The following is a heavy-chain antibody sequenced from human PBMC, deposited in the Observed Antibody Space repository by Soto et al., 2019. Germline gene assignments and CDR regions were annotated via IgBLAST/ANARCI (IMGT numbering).Heavy chain of an antibody. CDR3: ARDTARLQLGGNYYCGRDI. V-gene: IGHV1-69*12. CDR1: GGTFGNSA. J-gene: IGHJ6*02. Sequence: QVQLVQSGGEVKKPGSSVTVSCKASGGTFGNSAISWVRQAPGQGLEWMGGIIPIFPTPDYEQKLQGRVKMNADEYTGTAYMEVTRLKSEDEAVYCFARDTARLQLGGNYYCGRDICGLGTTVPVSS. CDR2: IIPIFPTP. D-gene: IGHD3-3*02.